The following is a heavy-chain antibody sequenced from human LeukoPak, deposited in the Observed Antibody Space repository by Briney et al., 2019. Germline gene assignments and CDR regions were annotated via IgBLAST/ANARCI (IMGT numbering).Heavy chain of an antibody. Sequence: SETLSLTCTVSGYSITSGYYWGWIRQPPGKGLEWIGSIFHTGSTYYNPSLKSRVTLSVDTSKNYFSLKLRSVTAADTAVYYCHLWLRSPPGFDYWGQGTLVTASS. CDR2: IFHTGST. V-gene: IGHV4-38-2*02. D-gene: IGHD5-18*01. CDR1: GYSITSGYY. J-gene: IGHJ4*02. CDR3: HLWLRSPPGFDY.